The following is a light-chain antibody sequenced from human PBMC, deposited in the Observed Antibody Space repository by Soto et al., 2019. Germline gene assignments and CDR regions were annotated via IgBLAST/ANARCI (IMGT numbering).Light chain of an antibody. CDR3: QQSYSTFPT. J-gene: IGKJ5*01. Sequence: IQMTQSPSSVSASVGDTVTITCRASQSISSYLNWYQQKPGKAPKLLIYAASSLQSGVPSRFSGSGSGTDFTLTISSLQPEDFATYYCQQSYSTFPTFGQGTRLEIK. CDR2: AAS. V-gene: IGKV1-39*01. CDR1: QSISSY.